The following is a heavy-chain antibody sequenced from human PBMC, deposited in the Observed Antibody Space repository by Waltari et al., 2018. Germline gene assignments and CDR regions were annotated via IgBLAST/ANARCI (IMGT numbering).Heavy chain of an antibody. V-gene: IGHV3-7*01. D-gene: IGHD3-22*01. CDR2: RRTDGREE. CDR1: GFPFTIAW. Sequence: EVNLVESGGGLVKPGGSLRLSCAASGFPFTIAWMNWVRQAPGKGPEWLANRRTDGREEYYVDCVRGRFTISRDNAKNSLYLQMNSLRPEDTAVYYCVRDQWFAFDIWGQGTMVTVSS. J-gene: IGHJ3*02. CDR3: VRDQWFAFDI.